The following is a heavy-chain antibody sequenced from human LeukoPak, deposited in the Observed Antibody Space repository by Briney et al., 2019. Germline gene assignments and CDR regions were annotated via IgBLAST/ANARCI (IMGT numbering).Heavy chain of an antibody. CDR2: INPNSGGT. CDR3: ARGGGRFLSPPFDY. D-gene: IGHD3-16*01. V-gene: IGHV1-2*02. Sequence: GASVKVSCKASGYTFTGYYMHWVRQAPGQGLEWMGWINPNSGGTNYAQKLQGRVTMTTDTSTSTAYMELRSLRSDDTAVYYCARGGGRFLSPPFDYWGQGTLVTVSS. J-gene: IGHJ4*02. CDR1: GYTFTGYY.